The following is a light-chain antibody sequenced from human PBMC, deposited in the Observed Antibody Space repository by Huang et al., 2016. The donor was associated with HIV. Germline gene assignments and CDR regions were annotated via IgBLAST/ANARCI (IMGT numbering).Light chain of an antibody. CDR3: QQYNNWPRT. Sequence: ETVMTQSPVTLPVSPGERATLSCRASQSVSSNLSWYQQKPGRAPRLLIYGAATRATGIPARFSGSGSGTEFTLTISSLQSEDFAVYYCQQYNNWPRTFGPGTRVDMK. CDR2: GAA. CDR1: QSVSSN. V-gene: IGKV3-15*01. J-gene: IGKJ3*01.